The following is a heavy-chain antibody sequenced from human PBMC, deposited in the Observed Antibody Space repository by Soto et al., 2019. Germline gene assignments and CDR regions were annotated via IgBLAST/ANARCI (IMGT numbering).Heavy chain of an antibody. J-gene: IGHJ6*03. V-gene: IGHV4-59*01. CDR1: GGPISSYY. Sequence: SETLSLTCTVSGGPISSYYWHWIRQPPGKGLEWIANIYYSGSTKYNPSLRSRVSISVDTSKNQLSLKLSSVTAADTAVYYCARGYYYSMDVCGTGTKVSFSS. CDR3: ARGYYYSMDV. CDR2: IYYSGST.